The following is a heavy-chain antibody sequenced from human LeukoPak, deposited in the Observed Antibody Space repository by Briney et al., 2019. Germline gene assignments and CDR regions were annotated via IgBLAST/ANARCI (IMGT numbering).Heavy chain of an antibody. Sequence: GSLRLSCAASGFTFSSYTLSWVRQAPGKGLEWVTVISGSGGYAYYAGSVKGRFTVSGDDSKSTLYLQMISLRGDDTAVYYCTGGSGTYRYHAMDVWGQGTNVTVSS. CDR2: ISGSGGYA. D-gene: IGHD3-10*01. V-gene: IGHV3-23*01. CDR1: GFTFSSYT. CDR3: TGGSGTYRYHAMDV. J-gene: IGHJ6*02.